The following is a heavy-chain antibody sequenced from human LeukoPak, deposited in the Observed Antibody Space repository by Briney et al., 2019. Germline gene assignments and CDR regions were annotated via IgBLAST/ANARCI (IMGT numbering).Heavy chain of an antibody. V-gene: IGHV3-23*01. J-gene: IGHJ4*02. CDR3: SKELVSSRNKRGD. CDR1: GFTSSTYA. D-gene: IGHD6-13*01. Sequence: GGSLRLSCAASGFTSSTYAMSWVRQAPRKGLEWVSPIIVSGGITYYADSLKSRFTISRDNSKNTLYLQINSLRAENTTVYYFSKELVSSRNKRGDWGQGTLVTV. CDR2: IIVSGGIT.